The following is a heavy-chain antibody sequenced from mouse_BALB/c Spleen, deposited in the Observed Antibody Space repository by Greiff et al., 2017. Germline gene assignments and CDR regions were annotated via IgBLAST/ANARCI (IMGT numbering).Heavy chain of an antibody. D-gene: IGHD2-4*01. Sequence: VKLQESGAELMKPGASVKISCKATGYTFSSYWIEWVKQRPGHGLEWIGEILPGSGSTNYNEKFKGKATFTADTSSNTAYMQLSSLTSEDSAVYYCARSATMKGAWFAYWGQGTLVTVSA. CDR3: ARSATMKGAWFAY. J-gene: IGHJ3*01. CDR1: GYTFSSYW. V-gene: IGHV1-9*01. CDR2: ILPGSGST.